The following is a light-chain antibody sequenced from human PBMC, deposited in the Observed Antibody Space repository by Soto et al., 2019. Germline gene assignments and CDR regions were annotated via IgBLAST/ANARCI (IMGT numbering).Light chain of an antibody. CDR2: AAS. Sequence: AIQMTQSPSSLSASVGDRVTITCRASNDIRTDLGWYQQKPGKAPKLLIYAASSLHSGVPSRFSGSGSATDFTLTISSLQPEDFATYYCLQDFNYPFTFGPGTKV. J-gene: IGKJ3*01. CDR1: NDIRTD. V-gene: IGKV1-6*01. CDR3: LQDFNYPFT.